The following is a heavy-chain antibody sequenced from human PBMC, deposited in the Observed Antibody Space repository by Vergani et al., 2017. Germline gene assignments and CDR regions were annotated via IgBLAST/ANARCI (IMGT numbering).Heavy chain of an antibody. J-gene: IGHJ3*02. CDR1: GFIFSSNS. V-gene: IGHV3-21*01. CDR3: AREMVIQGAPYAFDS. CDR2: ISSSSGYI. D-gene: IGHD3-22*01. Sequence: EVQLVESGGGLVKPGGSLRLSCAASGFIFSSNSMNWVRQAPGKGLEWVSSISSSSGYIYYVDSVKGRFTISRDNAKNSLYLQMSSLRAEDTAVYYCAREMVIQGAPYAFDSCGERTMVTVSS.